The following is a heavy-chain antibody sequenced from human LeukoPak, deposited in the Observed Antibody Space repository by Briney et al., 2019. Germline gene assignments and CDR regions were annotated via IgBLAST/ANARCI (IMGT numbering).Heavy chain of an antibody. CDR3: AKDKAHYYDSSGYPFY. CDR1: GFTFSSYA. CDR2: ISGSGGST. J-gene: IGHJ4*02. Sequence: PGGSLRLSCAASGFTFSSYAMSWVRQAPGKGLEWVSAISGSGGSTYYADSVKGRFTISRDNSKNTLYLQMNSLRAEDTAVYYCAKDKAHYYDSSGYPFYWGQGTLVTVSS. V-gene: IGHV3-23*01. D-gene: IGHD3-22*01.